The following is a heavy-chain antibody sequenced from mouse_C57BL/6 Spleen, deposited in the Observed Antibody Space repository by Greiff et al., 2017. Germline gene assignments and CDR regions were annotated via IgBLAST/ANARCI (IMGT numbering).Heavy chain of an antibody. V-gene: IGHV1-47*01. CDR2: FHPYNDDT. Sequence: VKLMESGAELVKPGASVKMSCKASGYTFTTSPIEWMKQNHGKSLEWIGNFHPYNDDTKYNEKFKGKATLTVEKCSSTVYLELSRLTSGDSSVYYCAIITSVGGYWGQGTTLTVSS. D-gene: IGHD1-1*01. J-gene: IGHJ2*01. CDR3: AIITSVGGY. CDR1: GYTFTTSP.